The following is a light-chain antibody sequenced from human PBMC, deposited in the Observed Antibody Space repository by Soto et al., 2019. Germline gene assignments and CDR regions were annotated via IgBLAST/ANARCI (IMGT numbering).Light chain of an antibody. V-gene: IGLV2-14*01. CDR1: SSDVGGYNY. J-gene: IGLJ2*01. CDR2: DVS. Sequence: QSALTQPASVSGSPGQSITISCTGTSSDVGGYNYVSWYQQHPGKAPKLMIYDVSNRPSGVSNRFSGSKSGNTASLTISGLQAEDEADYYCSSYTNSSTLHVVFGGGTKVTVL. CDR3: SSYTNSSTLHVV.